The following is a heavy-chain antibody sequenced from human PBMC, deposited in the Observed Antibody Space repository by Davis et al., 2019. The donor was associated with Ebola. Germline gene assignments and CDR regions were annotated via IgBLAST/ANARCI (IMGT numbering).Heavy chain of an antibody. CDR3: ARGYNWNGFLDY. D-gene: IGHD1-1*01. V-gene: IGHV3-20*04. CDR2: INWNGGST. J-gene: IGHJ4*02. CDR1: GFTFDDYG. Sequence: PSETLSLTCAASGFTFDDYGMSWVRQAPGKGLEWVSGINWNGGSTGYADSVKGRFTISRDNAKNSLYLQMNSLRAEDTALYYCARGYNWNGFLDYWGQGTLVTVSS.